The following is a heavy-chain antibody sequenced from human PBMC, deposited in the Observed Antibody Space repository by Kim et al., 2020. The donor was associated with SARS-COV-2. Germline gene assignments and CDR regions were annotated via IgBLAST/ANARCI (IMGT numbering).Heavy chain of an antibody. V-gene: IGHV4-59*12. CDR1: GGSISIYY. CDR3: ARSAYGDHALDL. CDR2: IYHTGNT. D-gene: IGHD4-17*01. Sequence: SETLSLTCTVSGGSISIYYYSWIRQPPGKGLEWIGYIYHTGNTNYNPSLKSRITISLDRSKNQLSLNLTSVTTADTAIYYCARSAYGDHALDLWGQGTQVTVSS. J-gene: IGHJ4*02.